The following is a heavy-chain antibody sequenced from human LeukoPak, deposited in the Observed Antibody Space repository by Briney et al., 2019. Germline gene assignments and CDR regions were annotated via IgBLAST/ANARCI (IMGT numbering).Heavy chain of an antibody. Sequence: PGESLKISCQGSGYGSSSYWIGWVRQMPGKGLEGMGVIFPHDSDTTYSPSFQGQISFSADRSINTAYLQWHSLKASDTAIYYCARRPAGRAGFDLWGQGTLVIVSA. CDR3: ARRPAGRAGFDL. V-gene: IGHV5-51*01. CDR1: GYGSSSYW. J-gene: IGHJ3*01. D-gene: IGHD6-13*01. CDR2: IFPHDSDT.